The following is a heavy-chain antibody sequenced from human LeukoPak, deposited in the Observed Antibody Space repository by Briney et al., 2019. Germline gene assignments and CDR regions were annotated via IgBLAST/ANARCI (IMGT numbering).Heavy chain of an antibody. J-gene: IGHJ5*02. CDR2: IRFDGSSK. V-gene: IGHV3-30*02. D-gene: IGHD2-2*02. CDR3: VKGGYCSSTICYNLGWFDP. Sequence: TVGSLRLSCAASGFTFSSFGMHWVRQAPGKGLEWVAFIRFDGSSKNYADSVKGRFTISSDNSKNTLYLEMNSLRAEDTAVYYCVKGGYCSSTICYNLGWFDPWGQGTLVTVSS. CDR1: GFTFSSFG.